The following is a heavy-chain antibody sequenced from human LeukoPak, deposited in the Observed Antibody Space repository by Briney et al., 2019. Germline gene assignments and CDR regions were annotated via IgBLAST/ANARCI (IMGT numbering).Heavy chain of an antibody. Sequence: GGSLRLSCAASGFTFSSYGMHWVRQAPGKGLEWVAFIRYDGSNKYYADSVKGRFTISRDNAKNSLYLQMNSLRAEDTAVYYCAREKAAAGTLGAFDIWGQGTMVTVSS. V-gene: IGHV3-30*02. J-gene: IGHJ3*02. D-gene: IGHD6-13*01. CDR1: GFTFSSYG. CDR3: AREKAAAGTLGAFDI. CDR2: IRYDGSNK.